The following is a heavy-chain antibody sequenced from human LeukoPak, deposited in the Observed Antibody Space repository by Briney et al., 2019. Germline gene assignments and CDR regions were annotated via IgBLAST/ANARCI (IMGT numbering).Heavy chain of an antibody. CDR2: INHSGST. CDR3: ARRPRYSSGWYYFDS. V-gene: IGHV4-34*01. D-gene: IGHD6-19*01. CDR1: GGSFSGDY. Sequence: SETLSLTCAVYGGSFSGDYWNWIRQPPGKGLEWIEEINHSGSTNSNPSLKSRVTISVDRSKNQSSLKLSSVTAADTAVYYCARRPRYSSGWYYFDSWGQGTLVTVSS. J-gene: IGHJ4*02.